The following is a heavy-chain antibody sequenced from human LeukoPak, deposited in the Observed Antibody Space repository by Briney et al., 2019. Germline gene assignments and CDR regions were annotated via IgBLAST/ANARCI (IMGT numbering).Heavy chain of an antibody. CDR3: AREPYGASPHFDY. V-gene: IGHV4-34*01. D-gene: IGHD4-17*01. CDR2: INHSGST. J-gene: IGHJ4*02. CDR1: GGSFSGYY. Sequence: SETLSLTCAVYGGSFSGYYWSWIRQPPGKGLEWIGEINHSGSTNYNPSLKSRVTISVDTSKNQFSLKLSSVTAADTAVYYCAREPYGASPHFDYWGQETLVTVSS.